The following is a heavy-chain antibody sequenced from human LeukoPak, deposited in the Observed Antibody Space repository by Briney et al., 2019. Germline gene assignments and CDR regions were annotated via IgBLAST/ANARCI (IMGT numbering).Heavy chain of an antibody. D-gene: IGHD3-16*01. CDR3: AKGVMGDY. J-gene: IGHJ4*02. CDR1: GGSFSGYY. V-gene: IGHV4-34*01. Sequence: SETLSLTCAVYGGSFSGYYWSWIRQPPGKGLEWIGEINHSGSTNYNPSLKSRVTISVDTSKNQFSLKLSSVTAADTAVYYCAKGVMGDYWGQGTLVTVSS. CDR2: INHSGST.